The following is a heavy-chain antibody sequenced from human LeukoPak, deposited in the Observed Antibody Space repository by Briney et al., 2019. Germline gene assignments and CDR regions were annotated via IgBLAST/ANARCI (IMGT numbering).Heavy chain of an antibody. V-gene: IGHV3-21*01. CDR3: AGGYSSSWYTFDP. Sequence: GGSLRLSCAASGFTFSSYSMNWVRQAPGKGLEWVSSISSSSSYIKYADSMKGRFTISRDNAKSSVYLQMSSLRAEDTAVYYCAGGYSSSWYTFDPWGQGTLVTVSS. CDR1: GFTFSSYS. J-gene: IGHJ5*02. D-gene: IGHD6-13*01. CDR2: ISSSSSYI.